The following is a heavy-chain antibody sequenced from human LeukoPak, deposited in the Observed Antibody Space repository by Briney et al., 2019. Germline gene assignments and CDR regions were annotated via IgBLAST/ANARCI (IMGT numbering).Heavy chain of an antibody. CDR1: GGSISSYY. Sequence: SETLSLTCTVSGGSISSYYWSWIRQPAGKGLEWIGRIYTSGSTNYNPSLKSRVTMSVDTSKNQFSLKLSSVTAADTAVYYCAATYYDFWNGLRSDVDAFDIWGQGTMVTVSS. J-gene: IGHJ3*02. V-gene: IGHV4-4*07. CDR3: AATYYDFWNGLRSDVDAFDI. CDR2: IYTSGST. D-gene: IGHD3-3*01.